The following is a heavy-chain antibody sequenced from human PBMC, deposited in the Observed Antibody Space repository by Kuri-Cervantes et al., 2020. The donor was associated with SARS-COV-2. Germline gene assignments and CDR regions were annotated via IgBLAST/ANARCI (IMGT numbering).Heavy chain of an antibody. CDR3: ARRTRNWFDP. D-gene: IGHD3-3*01. V-gene: IGHV4-59*01. J-gene: IGHJ5*02. CDR1: GGSFSGYY. CDR2: IYYSGST. Sequence: SETLSLTCAVYGGSFSGYYWSWIRQPPGKGLEWIGYIYYSGSTNYNPSLKSRVTISVDTSKNQFSLKLSSVTAADTAVYYCARRTRNWFDPWGQGTPVTVSS.